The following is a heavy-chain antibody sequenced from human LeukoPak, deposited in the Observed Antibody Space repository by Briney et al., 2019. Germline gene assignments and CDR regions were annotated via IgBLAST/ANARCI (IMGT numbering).Heavy chain of an antibody. Sequence: GESLRLSCAASGFTFSSYAMSWVRQAPGKGLEWVSAISGSGGSTYYADSVKGRFTISRDNSKNTLYLQMNSLRAEDTAVYYCAKRGGYYGSGSYWPYYYYGMDVWGQGTTVTVSS. CDR1: GFTFSSYA. CDR3: AKRGGYYGSGSYWPYYYYGMDV. V-gene: IGHV3-23*01. CDR2: ISGSGGST. D-gene: IGHD3-10*01. J-gene: IGHJ6*02.